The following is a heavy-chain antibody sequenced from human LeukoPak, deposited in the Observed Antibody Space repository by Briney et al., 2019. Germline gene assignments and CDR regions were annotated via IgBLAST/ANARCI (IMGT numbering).Heavy chain of an antibody. CDR1: GFTFSSYA. J-gene: IGHJ4*02. Sequence: PGGSLRLSCAASGFTFSSYAMSWVRQAPGKGLEWVSAISGSGGSTYYADSVKGRFTISRGNSKNTLYLQMNSLRAEDTAVYYCAKGSYYDSSGSFYFDYWGQGTLVTVSS. V-gene: IGHV3-23*01. CDR3: AKGSYYDSSGSFYFDY. CDR2: ISGSGGST. D-gene: IGHD3-22*01.